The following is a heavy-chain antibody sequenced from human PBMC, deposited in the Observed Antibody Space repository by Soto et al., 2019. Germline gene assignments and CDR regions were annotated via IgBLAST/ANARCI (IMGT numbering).Heavy chain of an antibody. CDR1: GGTFSSYA. D-gene: IGHD2-15*01. CDR2: IIPIFGTA. V-gene: IGHV1-69*06. CDR3: AASSGGVYYYGMDV. J-gene: IGHJ6*02. Sequence: SVKVSCKASGGTFSSYAISWVRQAPGQGLEWMGGIIPIFGTANYAQKFQGRVTITADRSTSTAYMELSSLRSEDTAVYYCAASSGGVYYYGMDVWGQGTTVTVSS.